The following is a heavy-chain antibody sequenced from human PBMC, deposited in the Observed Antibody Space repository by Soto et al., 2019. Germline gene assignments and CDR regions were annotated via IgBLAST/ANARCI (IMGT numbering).Heavy chain of an antibody. Sequence: GGSLRLSCSASGFTFGASALQWARQASGKGLEWLGRIGSRGETYATTYAASVKGRFTISRDDSKKTAYLQMNSLESEDTALYYCAKDFGLSGWLHIAYWGQGTQVTVSS. CDR3: AKDFGLSGWLHIAY. CDR2: IGSRGETYAT. CDR1: GFTFGASA. V-gene: IGHV3-73*01. D-gene: IGHD5-12*01. J-gene: IGHJ4*02.